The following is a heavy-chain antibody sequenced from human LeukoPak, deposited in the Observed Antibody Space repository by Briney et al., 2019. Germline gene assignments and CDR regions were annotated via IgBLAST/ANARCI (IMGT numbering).Heavy chain of an antibody. J-gene: IGHJ4*02. CDR1: GGSISSGGYY. D-gene: IGHD5-12*01. CDR3: ARGTLIVATILGGVFDY. V-gene: IGHV4-31*03. Sequence: PSETLSLTCTVSGGSISSGGYYWSWIRQHPGKGLEWIGYIYYSGSTYYNPSLKSRVTISVDTSKNQFSLKLSSVTAADTAVYYCARGTLIVATILGGVFDYWGQGTLVTVSS. CDR2: IYYSGST.